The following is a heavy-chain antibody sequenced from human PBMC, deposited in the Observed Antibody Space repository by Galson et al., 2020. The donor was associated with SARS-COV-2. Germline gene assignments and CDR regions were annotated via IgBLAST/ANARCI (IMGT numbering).Heavy chain of an antibody. J-gene: IGHJ6*02. V-gene: IGHV4-39*07. D-gene: IGHD1-26*01. Sequence: ASETLSLTCTVSGGSISSSSYYWGWIRQLPGKGLEWIGSIYYSGSTYYNPSLKSRVTISVDTSKNQFSLKLSSVTAADTAVYYCAGEVVGATKYYYYYGMDVWGQGTTVTVSS. CDR2: IYYSGST. CDR1: GGSISSSSYY. CDR3: AGEVVGATKYYYYYGMDV.